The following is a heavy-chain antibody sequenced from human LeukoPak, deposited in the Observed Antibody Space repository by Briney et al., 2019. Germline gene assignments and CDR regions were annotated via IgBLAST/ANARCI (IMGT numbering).Heavy chain of an antibody. Sequence: SETLSLTCTVSGGSISSYSWSWIRQPPGKGLEWIGYIYHSGSTYYNPSLKSRVTISVNRSKNQFSLKLSSVTAADTAVYYCARSITMVRGARGFDPWGQGTLVTVSS. CDR1: GGSISSYS. J-gene: IGHJ5*02. CDR3: ARSITMVRGARGFDP. D-gene: IGHD3-10*01. V-gene: IGHV4-30-2*01. CDR2: IYHSGST.